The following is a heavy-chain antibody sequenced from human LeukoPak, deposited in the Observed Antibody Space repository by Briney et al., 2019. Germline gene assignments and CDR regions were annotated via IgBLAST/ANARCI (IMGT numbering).Heavy chain of an antibody. CDR2: IYTSGST. J-gene: IGHJ6*03. V-gene: IGHV4-4*07. Sequence: SETLSLTCTVSGGSISSYYWSWIRQPAGKGLEWIGRIYTSGSTNYNPSLKSRVTISVDTSKNQFSLKLSSVTAADTAVYYCARVFVVRGVIPLSYYYYMDVWGKGTTVTVSS. CDR1: GGSISSYY. CDR3: ARVFVVRGVIPLSYYYYMDV. D-gene: IGHD3-10*01.